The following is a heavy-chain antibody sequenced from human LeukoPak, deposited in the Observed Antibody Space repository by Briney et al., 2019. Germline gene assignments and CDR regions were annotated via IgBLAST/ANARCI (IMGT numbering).Heavy chain of an antibody. Sequence: GGSLRLSCAASGFTVSSNYMSWVRQAPGKGLEWVSIIYSGGSTYYADSVKGRFTISRDNSKNTLYLQMNSLRAEDTAVYYCARDLGREQRGMDVWGQGTTVTVSS. CDR2: IYSGGST. CDR1: GFTVSSNY. V-gene: IGHV3-66*01. J-gene: IGHJ6*02. D-gene: IGHD1/OR15-1a*01. CDR3: ARDLGREQRGMDV.